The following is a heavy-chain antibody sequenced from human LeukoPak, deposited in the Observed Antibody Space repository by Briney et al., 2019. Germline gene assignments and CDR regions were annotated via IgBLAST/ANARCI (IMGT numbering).Heavy chain of an antibody. Sequence: PGGSLRLSCTASGLTSSRSAMSWVRQAPGKGLEWVSFISGSVGNTYYADSVKGRFTIPRDNSKNTLYLQMNSLRAEDTAVYYCARDYKNGYFDYWGQGTLVTVSS. CDR3: ARDYKNGYFDY. D-gene: IGHD1-1*01. V-gene: IGHV3-23*01. CDR1: GLTSSRSA. CDR2: ISGSVGNT. J-gene: IGHJ4*02.